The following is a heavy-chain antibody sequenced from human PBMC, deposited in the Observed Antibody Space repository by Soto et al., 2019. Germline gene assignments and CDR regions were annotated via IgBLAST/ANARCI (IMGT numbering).Heavy chain of an antibody. CDR1: GFTFSSYG. CDR3: AKGAGIAAAGTFLDY. J-gene: IGHJ4*02. Sequence: GGSLRLSCAASGFTFSSYGMHWVHQAPGKGLEWVAVISYDGSNKYYADSVKGRFTISRDNSKNTLYLQMNSLRAEDTAVYYCAKGAGIAAAGTFLDYWGQGTLVTVSS. V-gene: IGHV3-30*18. D-gene: IGHD6-13*01. CDR2: ISYDGSNK.